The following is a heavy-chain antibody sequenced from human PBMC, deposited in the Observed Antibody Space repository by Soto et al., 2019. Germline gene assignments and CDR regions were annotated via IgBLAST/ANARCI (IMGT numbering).Heavy chain of an antibody. D-gene: IGHD3-22*01. CDR1: GGSISSGDYY. CDR2: IYYSGST. J-gene: IGHJ4*02. CDR3: ARGIPISYYDSSGYYCDY. Sequence: QVQLQESGPGLVKPSQTLSLTCTVSGGSISSGDYYWSWIRQPPGKGLEWIGYIYYSGSTYYNPSLKSRVTISVDTSKNQLSLKLSSVTAADTAVYYCARGIPISYYDSSGYYCDYWGQGTLVTVSS. V-gene: IGHV4-30-4*01.